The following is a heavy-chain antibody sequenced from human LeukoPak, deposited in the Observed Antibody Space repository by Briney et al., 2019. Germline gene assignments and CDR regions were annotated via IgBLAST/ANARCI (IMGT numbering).Heavy chain of an antibody. J-gene: IGHJ4*02. V-gene: IGHV1-24*01. Sequence: ASVKVSCKVSGYTLTELSMHWVRQAPGKGLEWMGGFDPEDGETIYAQKFQGRVTMTEDTSTDTAYMELSSLRSGDTAVYYCATFPLFRGVIGGFDYWGQGTLVTVSS. CDR3: ATFPLFRGVIGGFDY. D-gene: IGHD3-10*01. CDR2: FDPEDGET. CDR1: GYTLTELS.